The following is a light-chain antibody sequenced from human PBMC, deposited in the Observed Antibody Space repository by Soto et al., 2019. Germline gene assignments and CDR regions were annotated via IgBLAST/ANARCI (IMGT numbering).Light chain of an antibody. CDR2: DAS. V-gene: IGKV3-11*01. J-gene: IGKJ1*01. CDR3: QQRSNRRT. CDR1: QSVSSY. Sequence: EIVLTQSPATLSLSPGARATLSCRASQSVSSYLAWYQQKPGQAPRLLIYDASNRATGIPARFSGSGSGTDFTLTFSSLEPEDFAVYYCQQRSNRRTFGQGTKVDIK.